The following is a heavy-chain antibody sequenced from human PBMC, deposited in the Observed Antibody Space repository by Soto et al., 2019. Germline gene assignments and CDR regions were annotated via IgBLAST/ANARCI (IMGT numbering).Heavy chain of an antibody. CDR2: ISYDGSNK. CDR3: AKDVANYDYVWGSYRAYFDY. J-gene: IGHJ4*02. D-gene: IGHD3-16*02. Sequence: QVQLVESGGGVVQPGRSLRLSCAASGFTFSSYGMHWVRQAPGKGLEWVAVISYDGSNKYYADSVKGRFTISRDNSKNTLYLQMNSRRAEDTAVYYCAKDVANYDYVWGSYRAYFDYWGQGTLVTVSS. CDR1: GFTFSSYG. V-gene: IGHV3-30*18.